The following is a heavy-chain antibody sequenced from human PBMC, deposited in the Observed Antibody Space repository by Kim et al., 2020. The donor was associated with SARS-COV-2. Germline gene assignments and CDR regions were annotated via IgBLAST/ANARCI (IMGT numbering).Heavy chain of an antibody. V-gene: IGHV5-10-1*01. J-gene: IGHJ4*02. CDR2: IDPSDSYT. Sequence: GESLKISCKGSGYSFTSYWISWVRQMPGKGLEWMGRIDPSDSYTNYSPSFQGHVTISADKSISTAYLQWSSLKASDTAMYYCATTTPEQLDFDYWGQGTLVTVSS. CDR3: ATTTPEQLDFDY. D-gene: IGHD6-6*01. CDR1: GYSFTSYW.